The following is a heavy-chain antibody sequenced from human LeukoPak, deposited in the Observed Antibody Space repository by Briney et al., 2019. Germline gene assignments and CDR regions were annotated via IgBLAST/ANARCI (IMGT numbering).Heavy chain of an antibody. J-gene: IGHJ4*02. Sequence: ASVKVSXKASGYTFTTYDVSWVRQAPGQGLEWVGWMNPHSGNTGYAHKFQGRVTMTRDTSVNTAYMELSSLTADDTAVYYCARDGSRTWGLAYWGQGTLVAVSS. D-gene: IGHD3-16*01. CDR2: MNPHSGNT. V-gene: IGHV1-8*01. CDR3: ARDGSRTWGLAY. CDR1: GYTFTTYD.